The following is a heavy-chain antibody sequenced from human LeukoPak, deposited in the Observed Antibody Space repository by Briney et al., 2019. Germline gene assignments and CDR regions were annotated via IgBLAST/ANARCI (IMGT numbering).Heavy chain of an antibody. CDR3: AREVAAAGLIDY. J-gene: IGHJ4*02. CDR1: GGSFSGYY. Sequence: SETLSLTCAVYGGSFSGYYWSWIRQPPGKGLEWIGEINHSGSTNYNPSLKSRVTISVETSKNQFFLKLSSVTAADTAVYYCAREVAAAGLIDYWGQGTLVTVSS. CDR2: INHSGST. D-gene: IGHD6-13*01. V-gene: IGHV4-34*01.